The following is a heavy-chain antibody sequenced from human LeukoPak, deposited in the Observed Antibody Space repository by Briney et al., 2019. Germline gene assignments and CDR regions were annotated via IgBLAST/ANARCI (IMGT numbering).Heavy chain of an antibody. CDR2: MNPNSGNT. J-gene: IGHJ5*02. CDR1: GYTFTSYD. D-gene: IGHD3-3*01. CDR3: ARDLGVVTPRFDP. Sequence: ASVRVSCKASGYTFTSYDINWVRQAPGQGLEWMGWMNPNSGNTGYARKFQGRVTIGRNISRSTAYMELTSLRSEDTAVYYCARDLGVVTPRFDPWGQGTLVIVSS. V-gene: IGHV1-8*03.